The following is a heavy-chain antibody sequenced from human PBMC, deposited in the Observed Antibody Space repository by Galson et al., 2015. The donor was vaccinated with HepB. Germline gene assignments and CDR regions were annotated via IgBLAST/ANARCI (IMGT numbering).Heavy chain of an antibody. CDR3: AKRRVGVPETYDYYYFSGLDV. CDR2: ISYDGNNK. CDR1: GFTFSYYG. Sequence: SLRLSCAASGFTFSYYGMHWVRQAPGKGLEWVAVISYDGNNKYYADSVKGRFTISRDNSKNTLFLHMNSLRPEDTAVDYCAKRRVGVPETYDYYYFSGLDVWGQGTTVTVSS. J-gene: IGHJ6*02. V-gene: IGHV3-30*18. D-gene: IGHD1-26*01.